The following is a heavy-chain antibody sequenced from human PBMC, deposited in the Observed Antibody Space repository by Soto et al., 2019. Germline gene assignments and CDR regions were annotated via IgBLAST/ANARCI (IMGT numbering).Heavy chain of an antibody. CDR3: AIRASYYDSSGYFDY. J-gene: IGHJ4*02. V-gene: IGHV3-74*01. Sequence: GGSLRLSCAASGLTFSDYYMSWIRQAPGKGLVWVSRINSDGSSTSYADSVKGRFTISRDNAKNTLYLQMNSLRAEDTAVYYCAIRASYYDSSGYFDYWGQGTLVTVSS. CDR1: GLTFSDYY. CDR2: INSDGSST. D-gene: IGHD3-22*01.